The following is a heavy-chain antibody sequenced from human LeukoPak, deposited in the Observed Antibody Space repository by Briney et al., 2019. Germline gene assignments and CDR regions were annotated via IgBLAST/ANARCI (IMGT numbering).Heavy chain of an antibody. D-gene: IGHD4-17*01. CDR1: GFPFSNYA. J-gene: IGHJ4*02. CDR3: AKFWDFGDYAIDY. Sequence: GSLRLSCAASGFPFSNYAMSWVRQAPGKGLEWVSAVSGSGDSTYYAGPVKGRFTISRDNSKNTVYLQMNSLRAEDTAVYYCAKFWDFGDYAIDYWGQGTLVTVSS. CDR2: VSGSGDST. V-gene: IGHV3-23*01.